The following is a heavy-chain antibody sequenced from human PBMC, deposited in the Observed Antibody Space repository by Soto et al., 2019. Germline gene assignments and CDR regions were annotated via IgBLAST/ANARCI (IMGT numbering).Heavy chain of an antibody. D-gene: IGHD2-21*02. CDR2: IDAGSGNT. CDR3: ARSIVVVTALDY. J-gene: IGHJ4*02. CDR1: GFTFTSSA. V-gene: IGHV1-58*01. Sequence: SVKVSCKASGFTFTSSAVQWVRQARGQRLEWIGWIDAGSGNTNYSQKFQDRVTITRDTSTSTAYMELSSLRSEDTAVYYCARSIVVVTALDYWGQGTLVTVSS.